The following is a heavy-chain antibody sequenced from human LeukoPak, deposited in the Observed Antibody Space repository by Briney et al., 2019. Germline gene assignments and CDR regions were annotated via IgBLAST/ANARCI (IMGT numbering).Heavy chain of an antibody. CDR1: GGSISSSSYY. J-gene: IGHJ6*03. CDR2: IYYSGST. V-gene: IGHV4-39*01. Sequence: SETLSLTCTVSGGSISSSSYYWGWIRQPPGKGLEWIGSIYYSGSTYYNPSLKSRVTISVDTSKNQFSLKLSSVTAADTAVYYCARQYSSGWFRDYYYYYMDVWGKGTTVTVSS. CDR3: ARQYSSGWFRDYYYYYMDV. D-gene: IGHD6-19*01.